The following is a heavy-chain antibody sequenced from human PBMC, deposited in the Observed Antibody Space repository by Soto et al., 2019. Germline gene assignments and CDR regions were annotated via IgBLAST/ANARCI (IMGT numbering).Heavy chain of an antibody. CDR3: ARGPIAAAPAAAY. J-gene: IGHJ4*02. D-gene: IGHD6-13*01. V-gene: IGHV1-69*13. Sequence: GASVKVSCKASGGTFSSYAISWVRQAPGQGLEWMGGIIPIFGTANSAQKFQGRVTITADESTSTAYMELSSLRSEDTAVYYCARGPIAAAPAAAYWGQGTLVTVSS. CDR1: GGTFSSYA. CDR2: IIPIFGTA.